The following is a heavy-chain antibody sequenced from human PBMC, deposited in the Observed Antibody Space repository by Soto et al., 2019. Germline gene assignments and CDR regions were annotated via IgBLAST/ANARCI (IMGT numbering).Heavy chain of an antibody. CDR2: IWFDGSDN. J-gene: IGHJ5*02. Sequence: QVQLVESGGGVVQPGTSLRLSCAASGFTFRSNGMHWVRQAPGKGLEWVAFIWFDGSDNNHADSVRGRFTISRDNFQNSLYLQMTSLRVEDTAVYYWAGWTGSDRGAWDLWGQGTLVTVSS. V-gene: IGHV3-33*01. D-gene: IGHD1-1*01. CDR1: GFTFRSNG. CDR3: AGWTGSDRGAWDL.